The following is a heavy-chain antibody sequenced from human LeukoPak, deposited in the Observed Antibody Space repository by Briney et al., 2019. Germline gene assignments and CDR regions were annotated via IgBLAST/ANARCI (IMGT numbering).Heavy chain of an antibody. CDR3: ARDQDYYGSGSYGPDY. J-gene: IGHJ4*02. D-gene: IGHD3-10*01. Sequence: PSETLSLTCTVSGGSTSSYYWSWIRQPPGKGLEWVGYIYDSESTNYDPSLKSRVTILIDTSKNQFSLKLSSVTAADTAVYYCARDQDYYGSGSYGPDYWGQGTLVTVSS. CDR1: GGSTSSYY. V-gene: IGHV4-59*12. CDR2: IYDSEST.